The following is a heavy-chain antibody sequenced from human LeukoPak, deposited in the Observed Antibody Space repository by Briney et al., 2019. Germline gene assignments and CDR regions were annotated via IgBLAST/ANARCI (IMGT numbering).Heavy chain of an antibody. Sequence: HPGGSLRLSCAASGFTVSSNSMNWVRQAPGKGLEWVSVIYSGGSTYYADSVKGRFTISRHNSKNTLYLQMNSLGAEDTAVYYCARAGYSYGYGYWGQGTLVTVSS. J-gene: IGHJ4*02. CDR1: GFTVSSNS. CDR2: IYSGGST. D-gene: IGHD5-18*01. CDR3: ARAGYSYGYGY. V-gene: IGHV3-53*04.